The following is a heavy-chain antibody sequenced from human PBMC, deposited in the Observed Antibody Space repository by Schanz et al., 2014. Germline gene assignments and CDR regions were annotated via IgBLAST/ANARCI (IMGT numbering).Heavy chain of an antibody. J-gene: IGHJ4*02. CDR1: GYTFSSYG. D-gene: IGHD5-12*01. CDR2: ISPYNGNT. Sequence: QVQLVQSGAEVKKPGASVKVSCKTSGYTFSSYGITWVRQAPGQGLEWMGWISPYNGNTNYAPKVQGRVTVTTDTSTSTVYMELTSLRFDDTAVYYCARDFSAYVGNYFDAWGQGTLVTVSS. V-gene: IGHV1-18*01. CDR3: ARDFSAYVGNYFDA.